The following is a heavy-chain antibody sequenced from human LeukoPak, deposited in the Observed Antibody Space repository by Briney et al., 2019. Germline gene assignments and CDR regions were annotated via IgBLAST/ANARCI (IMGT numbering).Heavy chain of an antibody. CDR3: VREQQLANWYFDL. V-gene: IGHV3-13*01. CDR2: IGTAGDT. Sequence: GGSLRLSCAAAGFTLSNYDMYWVRQTTGKGLEWVSAIGTAGDTYYSGSVKGRFTISREDAKNSLYLHMNSLRAGDTAVYYCVREQQLANWYFDLWGRGTMVTVSS. J-gene: IGHJ2*01. D-gene: IGHD6-13*01. CDR1: GFTLSNYD.